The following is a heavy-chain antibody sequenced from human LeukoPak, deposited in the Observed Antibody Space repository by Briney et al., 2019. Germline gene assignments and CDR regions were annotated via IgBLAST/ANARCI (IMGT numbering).Heavy chain of an antibody. CDR2: INPNSGGT. V-gene: IGHV1-2*02. CDR1: GFTFSGYY. D-gene: IGHD5-12*01. CDR3: ARAGLPIFYYYMDV. Sequence: ASVKVSCKASGFTFSGYYMHWVRQAPGQGFEWMGWINPNSGGTNFAQKFQGRVTMTRDTSINTAYMELSRLRSDDTAVYYCARAGLPIFYYYMDVWGKGTTVTISS. J-gene: IGHJ6*03.